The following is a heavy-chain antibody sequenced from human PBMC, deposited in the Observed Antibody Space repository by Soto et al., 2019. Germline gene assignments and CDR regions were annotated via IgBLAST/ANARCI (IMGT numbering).Heavy chain of an antibody. Sequence: TLSLTCAIFGDSLSSNSAIWNWFRQSPSRGLEWLGRTYYTSKWYNDYAVSVKSRISINPDTSKNQVSLQLNSVTPEDTAVNYCAXVYSSGWSFYYGTDVWGQGTTVTVSS. CDR2: TYYTSKWYN. CDR1: GDSLSSNSAI. V-gene: IGHV6-1*01. CDR3: AXVYSSGWSFYYGTDV. J-gene: IGHJ6*02. D-gene: IGHD6-19*01.